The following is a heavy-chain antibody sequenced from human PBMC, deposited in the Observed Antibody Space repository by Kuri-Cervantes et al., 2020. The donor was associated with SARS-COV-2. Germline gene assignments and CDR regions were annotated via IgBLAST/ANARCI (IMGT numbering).Heavy chain of an antibody. CDR2: IYYSGST. D-gene: IGHD1-7*01. CDR1: GGSISSHY. V-gene: IGHV4-59*08. CDR3: ARYVAGTTRYYFDS. J-gene: IGHJ4*02. Sequence: SETLSLTCTVSGGSISSHYWSWIRQPPGKGLEWIGYIYYSGSTNYNPSLKSRVTISVDTSKNQFSLRLRSVTAADTAVYYCARYVAGTTRYYFDSWGQGTLVTVSS.